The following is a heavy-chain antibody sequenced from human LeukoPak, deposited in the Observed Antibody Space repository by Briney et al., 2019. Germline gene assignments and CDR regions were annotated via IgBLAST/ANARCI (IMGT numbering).Heavy chain of an antibody. CDR1: GFTFSSYW. J-gene: IGHJ5*02. D-gene: IGHD3-16*02. Sequence: GGSLRLSCAASGFTFSSYWMSWVRQAPGKGLEWVANIEQDGSEKYYVDSVKGRFTISRDNAKNSLYLQMNSLRAEDTAVYYCARELRLGESSPLGFWFDPWGQGTLVTVSS. CDR3: ARELRLGESSPLGFWFDP. CDR2: IEQDGSEK. V-gene: IGHV3-7*01.